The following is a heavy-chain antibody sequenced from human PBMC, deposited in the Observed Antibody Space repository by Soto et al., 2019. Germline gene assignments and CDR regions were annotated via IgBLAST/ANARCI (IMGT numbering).Heavy chain of an antibody. CDR3: ARVGWFGEYSRLAWFAP. Sequence: QVQLVQSGAEVKKPGASVKVSCKASGYTFTGYYMHWVRQAPGQGLEWMGWINPNSGGTNYAQKFQGRVTMTRDTSISTASMELSRVRSGETAVYYCARVGWFGEYSRLAWFAPWGQGTLVPVSS. V-gene: IGHV1-2*02. D-gene: IGHD3-10*01. CDR2: INPNSGGT. CDR1: GYTFTGYY. J-gene: IGHJ5*02.